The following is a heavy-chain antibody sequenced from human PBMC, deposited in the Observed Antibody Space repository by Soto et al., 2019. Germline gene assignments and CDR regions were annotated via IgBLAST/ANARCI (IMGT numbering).Heavy chain of an antibody. CDR3: AKASHCNKGRCSLGLIGDRAFDI. V-gene: IGHV3-30*18. CDR1: GLTFSAYG. D-gene: IGHD2-8*01. Sequence: GGSLRLSCEASGLTFSAYGMHWVRQAPGKGLEWVATISYDGSKKYFGDSVKGRFTISRDNSKSTLYLEMNSLRTEDTAVYYCAKASHCNKGRCSLGLIGDRAFDIWGQGTMVTVSS. CDR2: ISYDGSKK. J-gene: IGHJ3*02.